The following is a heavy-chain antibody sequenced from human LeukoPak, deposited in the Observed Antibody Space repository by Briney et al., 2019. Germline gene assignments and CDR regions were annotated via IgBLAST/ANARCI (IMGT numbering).Heavy chain of an antibody. D-gene: IGHD4-11*01. CDR1: GFSFSSYW. CDR2: IKHDGSEA. J-gene: IGHJ1*01. V-gene: IGHV3-7*01. Sequence: GGSLRLSCAVSGFSFSSYWMSWVRQAPGKGLEWVANIKHDGSEAYYVDSVRGRFTISRDNAKNSLYLQLNSLKDEDTAVYYCATYSILNAREFRYWGQGTLVTVTS. CDR3: ATYSILNAREFRY.